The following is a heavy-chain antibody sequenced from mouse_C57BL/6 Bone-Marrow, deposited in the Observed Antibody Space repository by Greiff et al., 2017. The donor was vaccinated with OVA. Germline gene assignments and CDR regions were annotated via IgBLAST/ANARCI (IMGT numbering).Heavy chain of an antibody. Sequence: EVKLVESGGGLVQPGGSLKLSCAASGFTFSDYYMYGVRLTPATRLEWVAYVSNGGGSNYYPDTVKGRFTISRDNAKNTLYLQMSRLKSKDTAMYYSARHFHYGNSIYYYAMDYWGQGNSVTVSS. J-gene: IGHJ4*01. V-gene: IGHV5-12*01. CDR3: ARHFHYGNSIYYYAMDY. CDR1: GFTFSDYY. D-gene: IGHD2-1*01. CDR2: VSNGGGSN.